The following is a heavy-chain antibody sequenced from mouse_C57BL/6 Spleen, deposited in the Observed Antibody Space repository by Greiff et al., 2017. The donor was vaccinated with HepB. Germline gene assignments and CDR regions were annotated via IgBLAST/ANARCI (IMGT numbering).Heavy chain of an antibody. J-gene: IGHJ2*01. V-gene: IGHV1-74*01. Sequence: VQLQQPGAELVKPGASVKVSCKASGYTFTSYWMHWVKQRPGQGLEWIGRIHPSDSDTNYTQNFKGKATLNVDKSSSTAYRQLSSLTSEDSAVYYGARVYYYGSKDYWGQGTTLTVSS. CDR1: GYTFTSYW. D-gene: IGHD1-1*01. CDR3: ARVYYYGSKDY. CDR2: IHPSDSDT.